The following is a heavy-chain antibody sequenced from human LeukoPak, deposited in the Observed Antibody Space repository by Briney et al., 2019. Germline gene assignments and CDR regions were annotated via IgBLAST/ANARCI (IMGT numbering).Heavy chain of an antibody. CDR3: TRGNMSPGSFHGMDD. J-gene: IGHJ6*02. Sequence: KPSQTLSLTCAIYGGSFGTHSWTWIRQPPGKGLEWVGEIHQSGSTNYNPSLRSRVIISVDTSKNQFSVRLRSVTAADTAMYFCTRGNMSPGSFHGMDDWGQGTMVT. CDR1: GGSFGTHS. D-gene: IGHD2-21*01. V-gene: IGHV4-34*01. CDR2: IHQSGST.